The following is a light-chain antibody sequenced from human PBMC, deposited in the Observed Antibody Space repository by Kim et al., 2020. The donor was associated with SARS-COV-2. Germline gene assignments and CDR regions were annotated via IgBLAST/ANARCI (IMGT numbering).Light chain of an antibody. Sequence: SASVGDRVTITCRASQSISNHLNWYQQRPGKAPKLLIYFASSLQSGVPSRFTGSGSGTDFTLTISSPQPEDFATYYCQQSSSTSKSFGQGTKLEI. J-gene: IGKJ2*03. CDR2: FAS. V-gene: IGKV1-39*01. CDR1: QSISNH. CDR3: QQSSSTSKS.